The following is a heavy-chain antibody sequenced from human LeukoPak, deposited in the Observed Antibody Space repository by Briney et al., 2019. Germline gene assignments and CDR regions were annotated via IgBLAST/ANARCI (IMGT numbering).Heavy chain of an antibody. Sequence: RASVKVSCKASGYTFTSYAISWVRQAPGQGLEWMGGIIPIFGTANYAQKFQGRVTITADESTSTAYMELSSLRSEDTAAYYCARVSCSSTSCFDYWGQGTLVTVSS. CDR1: GYTFTSYA. D-gene: IGHD2-2*01. V-gene: IGHV1-69*13. CDR3: ARVSCSSTSCFDY. J-gene: IGHJ4*02. CDR2: IIPIFGTA.